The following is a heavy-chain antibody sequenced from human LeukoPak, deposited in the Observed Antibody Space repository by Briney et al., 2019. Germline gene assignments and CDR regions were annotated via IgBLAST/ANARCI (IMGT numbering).Heavy chain of an antibody. CDR2: IYNIGTT. D-gene: IGHD4-23*01. V-gene: IGHV4-4*07. CDR1: GGSISGNY. J-gene: IGHJ4*02. CDR3: ARDWEFYGGNFYFDY. Sequence: PSETLSLTCTVSGGSISGNYWSWIRQSAGKRLEWIGRIYNIGTTNYNPSPKGRVTMSVDTSKNQFSLRLSSVTAADTAMYYCARDWEFYGGNFYFDYWGQGVLVTVSS.